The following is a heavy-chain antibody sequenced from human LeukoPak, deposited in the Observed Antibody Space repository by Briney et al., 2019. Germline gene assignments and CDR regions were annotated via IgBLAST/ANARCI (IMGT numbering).Heavy chain of an antibody. CDR2: INPNSGGT. CDR1: GYTFTGYY. D-gene: IGHD6-13*01. J-gene: IGHJ5*02. Sequence: ASVKVSCKASGYTFTGYYMHWVRQAPGQGLEWMGWINPNSGGTNYAQKFQGRVTMTRDTSISTAYMELSRLRSDDTAVYYCARDLAPTRSIAAAGKGSFDPWGQGTLVTVSS. CDR3: ARDLAPTRSIAAAGKGSFDP. V-gene: IGHV1-2*02.